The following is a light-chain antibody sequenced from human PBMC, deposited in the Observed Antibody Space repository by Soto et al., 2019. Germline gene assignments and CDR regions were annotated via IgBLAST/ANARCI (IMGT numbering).Light chain of an antibody. CDR3: QHYNSYSEA. V-gene: IGKV1-5*03. Sequence: DIQMTQSPSSLSASVGDRVTITCRASQTISSWLAWYQQKPGKAPKLLIYKASTSKSGVPSRFSGSGSGTEFTLTISSLQPDDFATYYCQHYNSYSEAFGQGTKVELK. CDR2: KAS. J-gene: IGKJ1*01. CDR1: QTISSW.